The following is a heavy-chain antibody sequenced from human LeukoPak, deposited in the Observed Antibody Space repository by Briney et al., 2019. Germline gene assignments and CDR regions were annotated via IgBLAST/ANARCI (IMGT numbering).Heavy chain of an antibody. Sequence: PSETLSLTCSVSGGSISGNYWSWIRQPPGKGLEWIGYIYSSGSTNYNPSLKSRVTISLDTSKNQFSLNLNSVTAAHTAVYYCARLGARRGYYYYGMDVWGQGTTVTVSS. J-gene: IGHJ6*02. D-gene: IGHD3-10*01. CDR3: ARLGARRGYYYYGMDV. CDR2: IYSSGST. V-gene: IGHV4-59*01. CDR1: GGSISGNY.